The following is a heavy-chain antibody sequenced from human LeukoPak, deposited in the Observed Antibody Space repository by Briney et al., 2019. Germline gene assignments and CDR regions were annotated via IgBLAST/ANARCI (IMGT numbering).Heavy chain of an antibody. CDR2: FREGGSNK. CDR3: AKDGGDILRFLEWFPGPYYYYMDV. J-gene: IGHJ6*03. D-gene: IGHD3-3*01. V-gene: IGHV3-30*02. CDR1: GITLQNFG. Sequence: GFLRIFRAGSGITLQNFGLDRVRPGSSQGPGGGAFFREGGSNKYYADSVKGRFTISRDNSKNTLYLQMNSLRAEDTAVYYCAKDGGDILRFLEWFPGPYYYYMDVWGKGTTVTVSS.